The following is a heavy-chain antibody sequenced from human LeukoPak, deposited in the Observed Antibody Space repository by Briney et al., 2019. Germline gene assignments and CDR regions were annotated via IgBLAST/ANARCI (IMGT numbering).Heavy chain of an antibody. D-gene: IGHD3-10*01. Sequence: SETLSLTCTVSGYSISSGFYWGWIRQPPGKGLEWIGSVHYSGSTDYNPSLKSRVTISMDTSKNQFSLNLISVTAADTAVYYCARDSGTTGEVKFDPWGQGTLVTVSS. CDR3: ARDSGTTGEVKFDP. J-gene: IGHJ5*02. CDR2: VHYSGST. V-gene: IGHV4-38-2*02. CDR1: GYSISSGFY.